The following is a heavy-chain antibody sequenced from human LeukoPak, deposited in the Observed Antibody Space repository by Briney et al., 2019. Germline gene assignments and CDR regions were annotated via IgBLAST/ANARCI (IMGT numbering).Heavy chain of an antibody. CDR1: GFTFSSYS. V-gene: IGHV3-30*03. J-gene: IGHJ4*02. CDR3: ARDADGSRYSYGYGGGY. CDR2: ISYDGSNK. D-gene: IGHD5-18*01. Sequence: PGGSLRLSCAASGFTFSSYSMNWVRQAPGKGLEWVAVISYDGSNKYYADSVKGRFTISRDNSKNTLYLQMNSLRAEDTAVYYCARDADGSRYSYGYGGGYWGQGTLVTVSS.